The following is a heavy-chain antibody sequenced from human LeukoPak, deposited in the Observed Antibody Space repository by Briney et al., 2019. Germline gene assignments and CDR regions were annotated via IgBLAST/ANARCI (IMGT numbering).Heavy chain of an antibody. CDR1: GGSISSSSYY. D-gene: IGHD3-10*01. CDR2: IYYSGST. Sequence: SETLSLTCTVSGGSISSSSYYWGWIRQPPGKGLEWIGSIYYSGSTYYNPSLKSRVTISVDTSKNQFSLKLGSVTAADTAAYYCARHGLWFGELLDWGQGTLVTVSS. CDR3: ARHGLWFGELLD. J-gene: IGHJ4*02. V-gene: IGHV4-39*01.